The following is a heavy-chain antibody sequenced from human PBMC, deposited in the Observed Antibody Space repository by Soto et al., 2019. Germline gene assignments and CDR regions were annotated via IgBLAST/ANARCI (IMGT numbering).Heavy chain of an antibody. CDR3: ARVIADRSGYYGPDAFDI. V-gene: IGHV3-21*01. CDR1: GFTFSSYS. Sequence: EVQLVESGGGLVKPGGSLRLSCAASGFTFSSYSMNWVRQAPGKGLEWVSSISSSSSYIYYADSVKGRFTISRDNAKNSLYLQMNSLIAEDTAVYYCARVIADRSGYYGPDAFDIWGQGTMVTVSS. CDR2: ISSSSSYI. D-gene: IGHD3-22*01. J-gene: IGHJ3*02.